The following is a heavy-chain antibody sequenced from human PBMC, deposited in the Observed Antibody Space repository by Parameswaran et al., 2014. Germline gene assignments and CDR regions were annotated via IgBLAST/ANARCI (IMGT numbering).Heavy chain of an antibody. CDR3: ARGGARGIASYYYGLDA. J-gene: IGHJ6*02. Sequence: WVRQAPGQGLEWMGWMNPNRGNTGYAQKFQGRVTMTRNTSISTAHMELSSLRSEDTAVYFCARGGARGIASYYYGLDAWGQGTTVTVS. D-gene: IGHD1-26*01. CDR2: MNPNRGNT. V-gene: IGHV1-8*01.